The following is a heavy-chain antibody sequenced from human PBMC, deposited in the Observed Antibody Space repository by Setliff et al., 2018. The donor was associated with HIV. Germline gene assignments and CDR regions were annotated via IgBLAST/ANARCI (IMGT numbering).Heavy chain of an antibody. CDR2: IYYSGST. J-gene: IGHJ4*02. CDR1: GGSISSYY. CDR3: AQLGMVDDFDY. V-gene: IGHV4-59*01. Sequence: PSETLSLTCTVSGGSISSYYWSWIRQPPGKGLEWIGYIYYSGSTNYNPSLKSRVTISVDTSKNQFSLKLRSVTAADTAVYYCAQLGMVDDFDYWGQGTLVTVSS. D-gene: IGHD1-1*01.